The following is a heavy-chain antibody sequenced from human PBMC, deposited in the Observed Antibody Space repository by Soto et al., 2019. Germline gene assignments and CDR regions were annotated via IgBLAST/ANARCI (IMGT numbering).Heavy chain of an antibody. CDR3: AREGALLFGGNSDYYTTMDV. Sequence: ASVKVSCKTSGYTFTSYAMNWVRQAPGQGLEWMGCINTNTGNPTYAQGFTGRFVFSLETSVSTAYLQICSLKAEDTAVYYCAREGALLFGGNSDYYTTMDVWGQGTTVTVSS. D-gene: IGHD2-21*02. V-gene: IGHV7-4-1*01. J-gene: IGHJ6*02. CDR1: GYTFTSYA. CDR2: INTNTGNP.